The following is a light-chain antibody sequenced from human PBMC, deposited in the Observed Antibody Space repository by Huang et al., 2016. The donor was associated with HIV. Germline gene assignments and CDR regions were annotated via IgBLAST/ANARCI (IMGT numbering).Light chain of an antibody. CDR3: HQSYTLSS. CDR2: GSS. J-gene: IGKJ5*01. CDR1: QDIGTY. Sequence: DIQMTQSPSFLSASVGNSVTLTCRTSQDIGTYMNWYRQRPGKAPDLLIHGSSTLQRGVPSRFSGGGAWTEFTLTINGLQPEDFAIYHCHQSYTLSSFGRGPRL. V-gene: IGKV1-39*01.